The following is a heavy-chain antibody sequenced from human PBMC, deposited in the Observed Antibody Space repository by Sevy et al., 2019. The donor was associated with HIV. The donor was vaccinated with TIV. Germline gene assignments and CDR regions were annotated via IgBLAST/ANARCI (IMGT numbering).Heavy chain of an antibody. CDR2: INPKRGDT. CDR3: ARAGTLYSGYTYGSIDF. CDR1: GYTFTGDY. J-gene: IGHJ4*02. Sequence: ASVKVSCKASGYTFTGDYMHWVRQTPGQGPEWMGWINPKRGDTKSAQRFQGRVTMTRDTSISTAYMELSRLRSDDTAVYYCARAGTLYSGYTYGSIDFWGQGTLVTVSS. V-gene: IGHV1-2*02. D-gene: IGHD5-18*01.